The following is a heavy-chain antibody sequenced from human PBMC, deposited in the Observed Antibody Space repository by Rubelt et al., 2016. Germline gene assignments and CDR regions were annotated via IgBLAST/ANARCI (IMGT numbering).Heavy chain of an antibody. D-gene: IGHD2-2*01. CDR1: GYTFTSYA. V-gene: IGHV1-3*01. J-gene: IGHJ4*02. Sequence: QVQLVQSGAEVKKPGASVKVSCKASGYTFTSYAMHWVRQAPGQRLEWMGWINAGNGNTKYSQQFQGRVTIARDTSASTAYMELGSLRSEDTAVYYCARLGCSSTSCPPDGSGSYTFDYWGQGTLVTVSS. CDR2: INAGNGNT. CDR3: ARLGCSSTSCPPDGSGSYTFDY.